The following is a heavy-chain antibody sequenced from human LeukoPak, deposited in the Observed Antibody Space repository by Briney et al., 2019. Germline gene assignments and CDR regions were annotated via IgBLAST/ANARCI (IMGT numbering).Heavy chain of an antibody. D-gene: IGHD3-22*01. V-gene: IGHV1-2*02. Sequence: ASVRVSCKASGYTFTGYYMHWVRQAPGQGLEWMGWINPNSGGTNYAQKFQGRVTVTRDTSISTAYMELSRPRSDDTAVYYCAREPRDYYDSSGYRYWGQGTLVTVSS. CDR1: GYTFTGYY. CDR2: INPNSGGT. CDR3: AREPRDYYDSSGYRY. J-gene: IGHJ4*02.